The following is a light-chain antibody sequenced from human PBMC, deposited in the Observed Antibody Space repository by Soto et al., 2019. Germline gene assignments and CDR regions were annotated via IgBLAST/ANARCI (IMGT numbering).Light chain of an antibody. V-gene: IGKV1-5*03. CDR1: QSIGDW. Sequence: DVQMTQSPSTLSASVRDRVTITCRARQSIGDWLAWFQQKPGRAPKLLIYKASSLESGVPSTFSGGASGTEFTLTISSLQPDDFATYYCQQYDDYSWTFGQGTKVDIK. CDR2: KAS. J-gene: IGKJ1*01. CDR3: QQYDDYSWT.